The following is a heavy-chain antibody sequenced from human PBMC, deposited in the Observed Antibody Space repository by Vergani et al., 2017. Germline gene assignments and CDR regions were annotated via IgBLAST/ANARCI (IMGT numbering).Heavy chain of an antibody. CDR1: GFAFNNSD. CDR3: ARGLQQYCMTTNCPFDY. J-gene: IGHJ4*02. D-gene: IGHD2/OR15-2a*01. V-gene: IGHV3-13*01. CDR2: IGTLSDT. Sequence: EVQLVESGGGLVQPGGSLRLSCAASGFAFNNSDMHWVRQITGKGLEWVSAIGTLSDTFYTNSVKGRFPISRENAKNSLYLQMNNLGAGDTAVYYCARGLQQYCMTTNCPFDYWGQGILVIVSS.